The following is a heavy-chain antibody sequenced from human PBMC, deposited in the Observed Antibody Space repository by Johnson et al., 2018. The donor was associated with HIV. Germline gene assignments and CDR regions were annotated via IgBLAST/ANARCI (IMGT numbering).Heavy chain of an antibody. D-gene: IGHD1-26*01. CDR1: GFMLNSHG. V-gene: IGHV3-9*01. J-gene: IGHJ3*02. CDR2: ISWNSDTI. Sequence: VQLVESGGGLVQPGRSLRLSCAASGFMLNSHGMHWVRQVSKKGLECVAGISWNSDTIGYADSVKGRFTISRDNAKNSLYLQMNSLRAEDTALYYCAKDMRYSGRNGAFDIWGQGTMVTVSS. CDR3: AKDMRYSGRNGAFDI.